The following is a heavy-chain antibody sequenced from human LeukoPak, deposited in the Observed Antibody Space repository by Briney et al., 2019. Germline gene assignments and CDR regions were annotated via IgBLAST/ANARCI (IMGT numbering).Heavy chain of an antibody. CDR3: ARDVLGYCSSTSCHRRAFSGGNWFDP. CDR1: GGSISSSSYY. CDR2: IYYSGST. Sequence: KSSETLSLTCTVSGGSISSSSYYWGWIRQPPGKGLEWIGSIYYSGSTYYNPSLKSRVTISVDTSKNQFSLKLSSVTAADTAVYYCARDVLGYCSSTSCHRRAFSGGNWFDPWGQGTLVTVSS. D-gene: IGHD2-2*01. V-gene: IGHV4-39*07. J-gene: IGHJ5*02.